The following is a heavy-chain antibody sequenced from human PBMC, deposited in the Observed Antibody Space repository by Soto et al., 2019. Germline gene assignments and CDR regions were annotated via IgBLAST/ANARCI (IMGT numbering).Heavy chain of an antibody. D-gene: IGHD6-19*01. CDR3: AHSPSQWLVPDAFDI. CDR2: IYWDDDK. CDR1: GFSLSTSGVG. V-gene: IGHV2-5*02. J-gene: IGHJ3*02. Sequence: QITLKESGPTLVKPTQTLTLTCTFSGFSLSTSGVGVGWIRQPPGKALEWLALIYWDDDKRYSPSLKSRLTIPKDTSKNQVVLTMTNMDPVHTATYYCAHSPSQWLVPDAFDIWGQGTMVTVSS.